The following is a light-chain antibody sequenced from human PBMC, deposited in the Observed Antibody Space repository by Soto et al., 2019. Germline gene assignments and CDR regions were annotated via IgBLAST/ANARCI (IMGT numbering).Light chain of an antibody. CDR1: QGISSY. Sequence: AIRMTQSPSSLSASTGDRVTITCRASQGISSYLAWYQQKPGKAPKLLIYAASTLQSGVPSRFSGSGSGTEFTLTISSLQPDDFATYYCQQYNSYSSITFGQGTRLEI. CDR3: QQYNSYSSIT. V-gene: IGKV1-8*01. J-gene: IGKJ5*01. CDR2: AAS.